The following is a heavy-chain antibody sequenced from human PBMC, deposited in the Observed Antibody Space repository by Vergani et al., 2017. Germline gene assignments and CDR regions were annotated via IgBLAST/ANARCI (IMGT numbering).Heavy chain of an antibody. D-gene: IGHD3-3*01. Sequence: QVQLQESGPGLVKPSQTLSLTCTVSGGSISSGDYYWSWIRQPPGKGLEWIGRIYMSGSTNYSPSLKSRVTMSVDTSKNQFSLKLSSVTAADTAVYYCARDHLEYHNNNWFDPWGQGTLVTVSS. CDR1: GGSISSGDYY. J-gene: IGHJ5*02. V-gene: IGHV4-61*02. CDR3: ARDHLEYHNNNWFDP. CDR2: IYMSGST.